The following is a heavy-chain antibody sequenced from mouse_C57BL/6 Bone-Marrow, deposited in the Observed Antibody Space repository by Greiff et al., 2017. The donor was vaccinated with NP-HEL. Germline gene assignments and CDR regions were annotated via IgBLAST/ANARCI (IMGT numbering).Heavy chain of an antibody. CDR3: ARLWAFYAMDY. CDR1: GFTFSDYG. J-gene: IGHJ4*01. V-gene: IGHV5-17*01. CDR2: ISSGSSTI. D-gene: IGHD4-1*01. Sequence: EVQWVESGGGLVKPGGSLKLSCAASGFTFSDYGMHWVRQAPEKGLEWVAYISSGSSTIYYADTVKGRFTISRDNAKNTLFLQMTSLRSEDTAMYYCARLWAFYAMDYWGQGTSVTVSS.